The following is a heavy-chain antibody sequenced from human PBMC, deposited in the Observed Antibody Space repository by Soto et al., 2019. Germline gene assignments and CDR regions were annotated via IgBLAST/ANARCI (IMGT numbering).Heavy chain of an antibody. J-gene: IGHJ4*02. V-gene: IGHV3-23*01. CDR3: AKDRCGSGWCYFDF. CDR1: GFTFSSHA. CDR2: ITSSGGTT. D-gene: IGHD6-19*01. Sequence: PGGSLRLSCAASGFTFSSHAMSWVRQAPGKGLEWVSGITSSGGTTDYADSVKGRFTISRDNSKNTLYLQMNSLRAEDTAVYYCAKDRCGSGWCYFDFWGQGTLVTVSS.